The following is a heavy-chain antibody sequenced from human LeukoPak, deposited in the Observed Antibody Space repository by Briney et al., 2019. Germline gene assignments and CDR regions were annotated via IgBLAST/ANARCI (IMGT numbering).Heavy chain of an antibody. D-gene: IGHD2-2*01. CDR2: IYYSGST. V-gene: IGHV4-59*11. CDR1: GGSISSHY. Sequence: KPSETLSLTCTVSGGSISSHYWSWIRQPPGKGLEWIGYIYYSGSTNYNPSLKSRVTISVDTSKNQFSLKLRSVTAADTAVYYCARADIVVVPAAISGAGVYYFDYWGQGTLVTVSS. J-gene: IGHJ4*02. CDR3: ARADIVVVPAAISGAGVYYFDY.